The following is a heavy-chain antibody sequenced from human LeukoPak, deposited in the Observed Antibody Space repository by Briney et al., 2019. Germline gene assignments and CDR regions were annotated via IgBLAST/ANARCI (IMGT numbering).Heavy chain of an antibody. J-gene: IGHJ4*02. CDR1: GGSISSYY. V-gene: IGHV4-59*01. D-gene: IGHD3-10*01. CDR2: IYYSGST. Sequence: PSETLSLTCTVSGGSISSYYWSWIRQPPGKGLERIGYIYYSGSTNYNPSLKSRVTISVDTSKNQFSLKLSSVTAADTAVYYCARVRGTSLWFGEFDYWGQGTLVTVSS. CDR3: ARVRGTSLWFGEFDY.